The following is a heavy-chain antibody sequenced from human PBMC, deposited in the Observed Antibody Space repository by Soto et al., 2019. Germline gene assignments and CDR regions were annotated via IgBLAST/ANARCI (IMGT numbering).Heavy chain of an antibody. D-gene: IGHD1-26*01. CDR3: VREDMSGTYYFDA. Sequence: QVHLQESGPGLLKPSETLSLTCTVTRGSVSSQTHFWTWIRQPPGKGLEWIGYKYYSGISNYNPSLQSRVTISVDTSKHQFSLRLTSVTAADTAVYFCVREDMSGTYYFDAWGQGALVTVSS. J-gene: IGHJ4*02. V-gene: IGHV4-61*01. CDR1: RGSVSSQTHF. CDR2: KYYSGIS.